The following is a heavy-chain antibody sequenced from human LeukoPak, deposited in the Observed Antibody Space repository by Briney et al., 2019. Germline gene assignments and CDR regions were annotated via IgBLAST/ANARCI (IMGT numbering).Heavy chain of an antibody. V-gene: IGHV1-2*02. Sequence: ASVKVSCKASGYTFTGYYLHWVRQAPGQGLEWMGWINPNSGGTNYAPKFQGRVTMTRDTSISTAYMELSRLRSDDTAVYYCARDKTTYYDFWSGYYYPWRAFDIWGQGTMVTVSS. CDR3: ARDKTTYYDFWSGYYYPWRAFDI. J-gene: IGHJ3*02. CDR2: INPNSGGT. D-gene: IGHD3-3*01. CDR1: GYTFTGYY.